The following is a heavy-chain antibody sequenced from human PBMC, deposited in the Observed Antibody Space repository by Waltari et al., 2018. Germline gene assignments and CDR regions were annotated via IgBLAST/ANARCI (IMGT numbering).Heavy chain of an antibody. D-gene: IGHD1-7*01. J-gene: IGHJ4*02. CDR2: IGDTGRNI. CDR3: VKDDASWNYGH. V-gene: IGHV3-48*03. CDR1: GFTFSTYE. Sequence: EVQLVESGGGLVQPGGSMRRSCAASGFTFSTYEMNWVRQAPGKGLEWVAYIGDTGRNIHYAESVKGRFTISRDNAKNSLFLQMDSLRAEDTAVYHCVKDDASWNYGHWGQGTLVTVSS.